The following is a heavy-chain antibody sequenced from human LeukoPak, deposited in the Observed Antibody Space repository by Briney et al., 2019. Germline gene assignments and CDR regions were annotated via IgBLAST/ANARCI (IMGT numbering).Heavy chain of an antibody. CDR3: ARRWLGDPYGMDV. D-gene: IGHD3-10*01. J-gene: IGHJ6*02. CDR1: GFIFSNFA. V-gene: IGHV3-23*01. CDR2: IGGVSESF. Sequence: GGSLRLSCAASGFIFSNFAMTWVRQAPGKGLEWVSIIGGVSESFYYADSVKGRFTVSRDNSKDTLYLQINNLRDEDTAVYYCARRWLGDPYGMDVWGQGTTVSVSS.